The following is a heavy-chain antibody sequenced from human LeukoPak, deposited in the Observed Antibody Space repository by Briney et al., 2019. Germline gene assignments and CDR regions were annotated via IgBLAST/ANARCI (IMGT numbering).Heavy chain of an antibody. D-gene: IGHD5-12*01. V-gene: IGHV1-8*01. CDR3: ARWSEDIVATISTGMDA. CDR1: GYTFTSYD. CDR2: MNPNSGNT. Sequence: ASVKVSCKASGYTFTSYDINWVRQATGQGLEWMGWMNPNSGNTGYAQKFQGRVTMTRNTSISTAYMELSSLRSEDTAVYYCARWSEDIVATISTGMDAWGKGTTVTVSS. J-gene: IGHJ6*04.